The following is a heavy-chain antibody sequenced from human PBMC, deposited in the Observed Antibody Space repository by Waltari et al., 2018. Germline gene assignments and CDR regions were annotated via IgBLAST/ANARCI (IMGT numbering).Heavy chain of an antibody. Sequence: QVQLVESGGGVVQPGRSLRLSCAASGFTFSSYGMHWVRQAPGKGLEWVAVIWYDGSNKYYVDSVKGRLTIARDNSKNTLYLQMNSLRAEDTAVYYCARDLTAAGKGYFDYWGQGTLVTVSS. CDR1: GFTFSSYG. CDR3: ARDLTAAGKGYFDY. D-gene: IGHD6-13*01. CDR2: IWYDGSNK. V-gene: IGHV3-33*01. J-gene: IGHJ4*02.